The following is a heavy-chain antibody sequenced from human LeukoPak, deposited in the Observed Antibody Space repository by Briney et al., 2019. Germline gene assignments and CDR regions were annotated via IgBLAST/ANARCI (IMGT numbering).Heavy chain of an antibody. CDR1: GGSISSDY. Sequence: SETLSLTCTVSGGSISSDYWSWIRQPPGQGLEWIGYIYYSGNTHYNPSLKSRVTMSVETSKNQFSLKLSSVTAADTAVYYCARSPLSNSGYYSFDYWGQGTLVTVSS. CDR3: ARSPLSNSGYYSFDY. CDR2: IYYSGNT. D-gene: IGHD3-22*01. J-gene: IGHJ4*02. V-gene: IGHV4-59*12.